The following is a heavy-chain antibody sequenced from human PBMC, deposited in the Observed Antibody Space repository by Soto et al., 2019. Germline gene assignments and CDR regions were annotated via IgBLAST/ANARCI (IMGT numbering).Heavy chain of an antibody. Sequence: QVQLQESGPGLVKPSETLSLTCTVSGVSITDYHWSWIRQSPGRGLEWIGYIFSRGTPNYNPSLKSRVTISVDTSRNQFSLKLNSLTAADTAMYFCAKRFGDYVGGFDPRGQGALVIVSS. V-gene: IGHV4-59*01. CDR2: IFSRGTP. CDR1: GVSITDYH. CDR3: AKRFGDYVGGFDP. D-gene: IGHD4-17*01. J-gene: IGHJ5*02.